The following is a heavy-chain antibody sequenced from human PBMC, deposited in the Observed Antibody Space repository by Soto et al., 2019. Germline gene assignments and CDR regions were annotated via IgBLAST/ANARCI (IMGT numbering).Heavy chain of an antibody. D-gene: IGHD6-6*01. CDR1: GGSISSGGYY. CDR3: ARDPGGYSSSSGAMDV. V-gene: IGHV4-31*03. CDR2: IYYSGST. J-gene: IGHJ6*02. Sequence: LSLTCTVSGGSISSGGYYWSWIRQHPGKGLEWIGYIYYSGSTYYNPSLKSRVTISVDTSKNQFSLKLSSVTAADTAVYYCARDPGGYSSSSGAMDVWGQGTTVTVSS.